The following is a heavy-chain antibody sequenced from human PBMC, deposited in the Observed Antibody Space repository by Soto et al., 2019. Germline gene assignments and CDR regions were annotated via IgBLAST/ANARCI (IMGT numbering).Heavy chain of an antibody. D-gene: IGHD5-12*01. Sequence: ASVKVSCKASGYTFTSYGISWVRQAPGQGLEWMGWISAYNGNTNYAQKLQGRVTMTTDTSTSTAYMELRSLRSDDTAVYYCARDGYSGYDLVPADYFDYWGQGTLVTVSS. J-gene: IGHJ4*02. CDR2: ISAYNGNT. CDR3: ARDGYSGYDLVPADYFDY. V-gene: IGHV1-18*01. CDR1: GYTFTSYG.